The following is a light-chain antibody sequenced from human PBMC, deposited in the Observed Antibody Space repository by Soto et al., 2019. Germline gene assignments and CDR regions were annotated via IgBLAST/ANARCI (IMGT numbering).Light chain of an antibody. CDR3: SFYTSDNRYV. V-gene: IGLV2-18*01. J-gene: IGLJ1*01. Sequence: QSALTQPPSVSGSPGQSVTISCTGTSMDFVSYNRVSWYQQSPGSAPKLLIYAVRDRPSGVHDRCSGSKCGYTASLTISGPQIADEANYFWSFYTSDNRYVFGAGTTVTVL. CDR1: SMDFVSYNR. CDR2: AVR.